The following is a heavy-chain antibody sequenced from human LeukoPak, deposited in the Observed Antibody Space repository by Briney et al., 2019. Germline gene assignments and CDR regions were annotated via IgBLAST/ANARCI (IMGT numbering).Heavy chain of an antibody. CDR3: ARDKSNGYYYYYYMDV. V-gene: IGHV1-18*01. D-gene: IGHD4-11*01. Sequence: GASVKVSCKASGYTFTSYGISWVRQAPGQGLEWMGWISAYNGNTNYAQKLQGRVTMTTDTSTSTAYMELSSLRSEDTAVYYCARDKSNGYYYYYYMDVWGKGTTVTVSS. J-gene: IGHJ6*03. CDR2: ISAYNGNT. CDR1: GYTFTSYG.